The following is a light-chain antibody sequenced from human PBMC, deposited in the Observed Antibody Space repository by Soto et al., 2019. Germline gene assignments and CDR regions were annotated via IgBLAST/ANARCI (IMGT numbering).Light chain of an antibody. Sequence: VVLTQFPGTLSLSPGETATLSCGASQSVSSSYLAWYQQKPGQAPRLLIYGASSRATGIPDRFSGSGSGTDFTLTISRLETEDFAVYYCQQYGSSPPVTFGGGTKVDI. J-gene: IGKJ4*01. V-gene: IGKV3-20*01. CDR3: QQYGSSPPVT. CDR1: QSVSSSY. CDR2: GAS.